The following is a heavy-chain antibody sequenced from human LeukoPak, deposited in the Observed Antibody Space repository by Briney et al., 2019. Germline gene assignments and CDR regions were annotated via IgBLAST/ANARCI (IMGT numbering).Heavy chain of an antibody. J-gene: IGHJ6*03. CDR1: GFTFSGSA. D-gene: IGHD3-3*01. Sequence: PAGSLRLSCAASGFTFSGSAMHWVRQASEKGLEWVGRIRSKANSYATAYAASVKGRFTISRDDSKNTAYLQMNSLKTEDTAVYYCTRPELWSGQPMDVWGKGTTVTVSS. V-gene: IGHV3-73*01. CDR2: IRSKANSYAT. CDR3: TRPELWSGQPMDV.